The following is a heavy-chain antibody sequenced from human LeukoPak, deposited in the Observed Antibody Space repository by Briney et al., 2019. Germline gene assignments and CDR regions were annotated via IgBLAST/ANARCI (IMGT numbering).Heavy chain of an antibody. CDR3: ARAMYSSSWYFDY. D-gene: IGHD6-6*01. CDR2: IYYSGST. J-gene: IGHJ4*02. V-gene: IGHV4-59*01. Sequence: SETLSLTCTVSGGSISSYYWSWIRQPPGKGLEWIGYIYYSGSTNYNPSLKSRVTISVDTFKNQFSLKLSSVTAADTAVYYCARAMYSSSWYFDYWGQGTLVTVSS. CDR1: GGSISSYY.